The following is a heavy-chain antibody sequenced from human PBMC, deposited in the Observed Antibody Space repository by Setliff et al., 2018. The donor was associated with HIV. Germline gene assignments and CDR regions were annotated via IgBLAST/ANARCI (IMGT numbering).Heavy chain of an antibody. CDR2: INPHTGVT. Sequence: VASVKVSCKTSGYIFIRYYIFWVRQAPGQGLEWMGNINPHTGVTKYAEKFQDRVTMTRDTSINTIYMELSRLRSDDTAVYYCARDLRDGFEEWFSTLDDGMDVWGQGTTVTVSS. V-gene: IGHV1-2*02. J-gene: IGHJ6*02. CDR3: ARDLRDGFEEWFSTLDDGMDV. CDR1: GYIFIRYY. D-gene: IGHD3-3*01.